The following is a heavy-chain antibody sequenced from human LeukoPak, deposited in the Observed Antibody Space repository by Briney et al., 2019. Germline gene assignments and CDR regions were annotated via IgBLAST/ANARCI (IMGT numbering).Heavy chain of an antibody. CDR1: GFTFSSYA. D-gene: IGHD1-1*01. J-gene: IGHJ4*02. V-gene: IGHV3-30*18. Sequence: GGSLRLSCAASGFTFSSYAMHWVRQSPGKGLEWVAVISYDGIYKYYADSVQDRFNISRDNSKNILYLQMNSLRREDTALYYCAKSRSGSANWALQIFDNWGQGTLVTVSS. CDR3: AKSRSGSANWALQIFDN. CDR2: ISYDGIYK.